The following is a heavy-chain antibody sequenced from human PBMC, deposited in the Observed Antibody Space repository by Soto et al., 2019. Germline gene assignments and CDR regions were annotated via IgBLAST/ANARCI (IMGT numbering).Heavy chain of an antibody. CDR3: AGVGGLAAAGTEY. J-gene: IGHJ4*02. D-gene: IGHD6-13*01. CDR2: ISAYNGNT. V-gene: IGHV1-18*01. Sequence: QVQLVQSGAEVKKPGASVKVSCKASGYTFTSYGISWVRQAPGQGLEWMGWISAYNGNTNYAQKLQGRVTITTDISTSTGYTELKSLKTDDTAVYCCAGVGGLAAAGTEYWGQRTLVTVSS. CDR1: GYTFTSYG.